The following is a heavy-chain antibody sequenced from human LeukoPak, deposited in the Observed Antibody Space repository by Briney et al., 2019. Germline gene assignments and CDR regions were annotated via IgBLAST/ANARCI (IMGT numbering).Heavy chain of an antibody. V-gene: IGHV3-48*01. CDR2: ISSSTTNM. D-gene: IGHD6-6*01. J-gene: IGHJ4*02. Sequence: HPGGSLRLSCAASGFTFSTYSMNWVRQAPGKGLKWVSYISSSTTNMYYADSVKGRFTISRDNAKNSLYLQMNSLRAEDTAVYYCAREYSSSSGRSFDYWGQGTLVTVSS. CDR3: AREYSSSSGRSFDY. CDR1: GFTFSTYS.